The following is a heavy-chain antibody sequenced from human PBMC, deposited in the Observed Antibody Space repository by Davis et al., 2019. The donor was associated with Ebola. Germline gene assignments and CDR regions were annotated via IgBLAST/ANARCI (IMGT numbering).Heavy chain of an antibody. J-gene: IGHJ4*02. CDR3: ARDYLAAADY. CDR2: ISAYNGNT. D-gene: IGHD6-13*01. V-gene: IGHV1-18*01. Sequence: ASVKVSCKASGYTFTSYAMHWVRQAPGQGLEWMGWISAYNGNTNYAQKLQGRVTMTTDTSTSTAYMELRSLRSDDTAVYYCARDYLAAADYWGQGTLVTVSS. CDR1: GYTFTSYA.